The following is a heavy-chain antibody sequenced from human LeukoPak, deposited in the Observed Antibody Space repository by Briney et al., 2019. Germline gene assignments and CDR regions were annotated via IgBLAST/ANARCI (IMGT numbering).Heavy chain of an antibody. V-gene: IGHV1-2*02. Sequence: ASVKVSCKASGYTFTGYYMHWVRQAPGQGLEWMGWIYPNSGGTNYPQKFQGRVTMTRDTSISTAYMEVSRLTSDDTALYYCARASRQGVTIDPYYFDYWGQGSLVTVSS. J-gene: IGHJ4*02. D-gene: IGHD4-17*01. CDR3: ARASRQGVTIDPYYFDY. CDR1: GYTFTGYY. CDR2: IYPNSGGT.